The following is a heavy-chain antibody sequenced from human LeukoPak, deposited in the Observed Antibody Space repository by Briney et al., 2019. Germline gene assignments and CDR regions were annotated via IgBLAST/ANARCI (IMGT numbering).Heavy chain of an antibody. D-gene: IGHD6-13*01. V-gene: IGHV3-23*01. Sequence: GGSLRLSCAASGFTFSSYAMSWVRQAPGKGLEWVSAISGSGGSTYYADSVKGRFTISRDNAKNSLYLQLNSLRVEDTAVYYCKSGGAAPGSFDNWGQGTLVTVSP. CDR2: ISGSGGST. CDR1: GFTFSSYA. CDR3: KSGGAAPGSFDN. J-gene: IGHJ4*02.